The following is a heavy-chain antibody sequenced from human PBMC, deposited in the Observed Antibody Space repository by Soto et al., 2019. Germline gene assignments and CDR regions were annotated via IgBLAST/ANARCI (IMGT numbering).Heavy chain of an antibody. V-gene: IGHV3-21*01. CDR1: GFTFGTYT. Sequence: EVQLVESGGGLVKPGGSLRLSCAASGFTFGTYTMNWVRQAPGKGLEWVSSISSSSDFIYYADSLKGRFTISRDNAKYSLSLLMNSLTTEDTAVYYCARHTVAGGLAPMDYWGQGTLVTVSS. CDR2: ISSSSDFI. D-gene: IGHD2-2*01. J-gene: IGHJ4*02. CDR3: ARHTVAGGLAPMDY.